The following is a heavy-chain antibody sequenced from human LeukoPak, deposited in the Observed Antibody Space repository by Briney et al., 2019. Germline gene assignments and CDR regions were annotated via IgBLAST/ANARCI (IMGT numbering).Heavy chain of an antibody. J-gene: IGHJ4*02. CDR1: GASIGSYY. Sequence: PSETLSLTCTVSGASIGSYYWSWIRQPPGKGLEWIGYIYYSGSTNHNPSLKSRVTISVDTSKNQFSLKLSSVTAADTAVYYCARDMSYAFDYWGQGTLVTVSS. V-gene: IGHV4-59*01. CDR2: IYYSGST. CDR3: ARDMSYAFDY. D-gene: IGHD1-26*01.